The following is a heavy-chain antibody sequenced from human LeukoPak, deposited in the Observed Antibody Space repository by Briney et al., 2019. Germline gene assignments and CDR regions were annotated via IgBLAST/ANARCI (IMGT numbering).Heavy chain of an antibody. D-gene: IGHD2-21*02. Sequence: GGSLRLSCAASGFTSSSYSMNWVRQAPGKGLEWVSSISSSSSYIYYADSVKGRFTISRDNAKNSLYLQMNSLRAEDTAVYYCARVTYCGGDCYLLGLDYWGQGTLVTVSS. J-gene: IGHJ4*02. CDR2: ISSSSSYI. V-gene: IGHV3-21*01. CDR1: GFTSSSYS. CDR3: ARVTYCGGDCYLLGLDY.